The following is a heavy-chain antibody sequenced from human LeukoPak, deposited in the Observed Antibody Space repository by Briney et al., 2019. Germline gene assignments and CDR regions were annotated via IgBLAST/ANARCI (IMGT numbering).Heavy chain of an antibody. D-gene: IGHD4-17*01. V-gene: IGHV4-34*01. Sequence: PSETLSLTCAVYGETFSGFYWSWIRQPPGKGLEWIGQINYRGSTNYNPSLKSRVTISVDTFKNQFSLNLNSVTAADTAVYYCARISTVTHQFDYWGQGMLVTVSS. CDR2: INYRGST. J-gene: IGHJ4*02. CDR1: GETFSGFY. CDR3: ARISTVTHQFDY.